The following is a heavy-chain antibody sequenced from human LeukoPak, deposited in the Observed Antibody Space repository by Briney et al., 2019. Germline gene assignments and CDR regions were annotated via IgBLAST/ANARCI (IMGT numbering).Heavy chain of an antibody. CDR2: INPNSGGT. CDR3: ASGPPGIAY. V-gene: IGHV1-2*02. Sequence: ASVKVSCTASGYTFTVYNMNWVRQAPGQGLEWMGWINPNSGGTNYAQTFQGRVTMTRDTSISTAYMELSRLRSDDTAVFYCASGPPGIAYWGQGTLVTVSS. CDR1: GYTFTVYN. J-gene: IGHJ4*02.